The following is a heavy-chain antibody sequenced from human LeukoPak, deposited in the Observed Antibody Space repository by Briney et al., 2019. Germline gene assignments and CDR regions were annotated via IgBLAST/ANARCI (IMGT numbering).Heavy chain of an antibody. Sequence: GESLKISCQGSGYIFTHNWIGWVRQKPGKGLEWMGIIYPGDSDTRYSPSFEGQVTISVDKSSSTAYLQWSRLKASDTAIYYCARQTRDGSGSRGYFFDFWGLGTLVTVSS. CDR3: ARQTRDGSGSRGYFFDF. CDR1: GYIFTHNW. CDR2: IYPGDSDT. V-gene: IGHV5-51*01. D-gene: IGHD3-10*01. J-gene: IGHJ4*02.